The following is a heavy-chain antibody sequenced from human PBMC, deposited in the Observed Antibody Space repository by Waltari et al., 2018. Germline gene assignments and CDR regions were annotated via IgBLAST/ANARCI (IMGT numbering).Heavy chain of an antibody. V-gene: IGHV5-51*01. CDR2: IYPGDSDT. CDR1: GYSFTSYW. D-gene: IGHD3-3*01. J-gene: IGHJ4*02. CDR3: ARGPLTIFGVVIPHGGFDY. Sequence: EVQLVQSGAEVKKPGESLKISCKGSGYSFTSYWIGWVRQIPGKGLEWMGIIYPGDSDTRYSPSFQGQVTISADKSISTAYLQWSSLKASDTAMYYCARGPLTIFGVVIPHGGFDYWGQGTLVTVSS.